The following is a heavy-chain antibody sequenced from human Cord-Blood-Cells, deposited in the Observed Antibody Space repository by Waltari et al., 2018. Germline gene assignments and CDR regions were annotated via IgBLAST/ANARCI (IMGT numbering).Heavy chain of an antibody. CDR3: ARGGGKTGDNWYFDL. V-gene: IGHV1-2*02. CDR2: INPNSGGK. CDR1: GYTFTGYY. Sequence: QVQLVQSGAEVKKPGASVKVSCKASGYTFTGYYMHWVRQAPGQGLEWMGWINPNSGGKNYAQKFQGRVTMTRDTAISTAYMELRRLRSDDTAVYYCARGGGKTGDNWYFDLWGRGTLVTVSS. D-gene: IGHD7-27*01. J-gene: IGHJ2*01.